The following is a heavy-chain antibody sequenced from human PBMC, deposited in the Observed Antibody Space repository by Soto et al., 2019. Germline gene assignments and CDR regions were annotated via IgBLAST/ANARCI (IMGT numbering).Heavy chain of an antibody. Sequence: QLHLQESGPGLVKPSETLSLTCTVSGDSLNSGSFFWGWIRQPPGKGLEWIGHIYFTGTTSYSPSLKRRVTMFVDTSKNKFSLRLTSVTAADTAVYYCVRRGAVAGSQFDFWGQGTLVNVSS. V-gene: IGHV4-39*01. CDR2: IYFTGTT. D-gene: IGHD6-19*01. CDR3: VRRGAVAGSQFDF. CDR1: GDSLNSGSFF. J-gene: IGHJ4*02.